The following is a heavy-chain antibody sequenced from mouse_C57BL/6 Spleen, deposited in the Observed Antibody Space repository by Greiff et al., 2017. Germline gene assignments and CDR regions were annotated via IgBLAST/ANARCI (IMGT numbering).Heavy chain of an antibody. CDR1: GFTFTDYY. J-gene: IGHJ4*01. V-gene: IGHV7-4*01. CDR2: IRNKANGYTT. Sequence: EVKLVESGGGLVQPGASLRLSCAASGFTFTDYYMSWVRQPPGKAPEWLALIRNKANGYTTEYTASVKGRFTISRDNSQNTLYLQISTLRAEYSATYCGVKGQATVAMDYWGQGTSVTVSS. CDR3: VKGQATVAMDY. D-gene: IGHD3-2*02.